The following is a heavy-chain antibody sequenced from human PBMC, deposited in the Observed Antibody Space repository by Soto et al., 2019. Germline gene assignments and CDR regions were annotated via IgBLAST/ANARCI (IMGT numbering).Heavy chain of an antibody. CDR2: IIPILGIA. CDR3: AINSYSSSSYNWFDP. CDR1: GGTFSSYT. D-gene: IGHD6-6*01. V-gene: IGHV1-69*02. J-gene: IGHJ5*02. Sequence: PVKVSCKASGGTFSSYTISWVRQAPGQGLEWMGRIIPILGIANYAQKFQGRVTITADKSTSTAYMELSSLRSEDTAVYYCAINSYSSSSYNWFDPWGQGTLVTVSS.